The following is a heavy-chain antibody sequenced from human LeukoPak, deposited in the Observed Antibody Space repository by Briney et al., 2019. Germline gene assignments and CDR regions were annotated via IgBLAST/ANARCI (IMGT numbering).Heavy chain of an antibody. CDR3: ARVPGDLYLQYFDS. CDR2: IYYSGST. J-gene: IGHJ4*02. V-gene: IGHV4-39*07. Sequence: PSETLSLTCTVSGGSISSSSYYWGWIRQPPGKGLEWIGSIYYSGSTYYNPSLKSRVTISVDTSKNQFSLKLSSVTAADSAVYYCARVPGDLYLQYFDSWGRGTLVTVSS. CDR1: GGSISSSSYY. D-gene: IGHD2-21*01.